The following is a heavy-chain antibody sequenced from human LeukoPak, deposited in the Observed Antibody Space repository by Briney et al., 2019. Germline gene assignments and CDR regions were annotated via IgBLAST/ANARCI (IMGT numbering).Heavy chain of an antibody. CDR2: IRQDGGER. D-gene: IGHD6-13*01. Sequence: GGSLRLSCAASEFIFSNYWMAWVRQAPGKGLEWVASIRQDGGERNYVDSVKGRFPISRDNAKKLLSLQMDGLRAEDMAVYYCVRDVGYGDIWGQGTMVTVS. J-gene: IGHJ3*02. V-gene: IGHV3-7*03. CDR3: VRDVGYGDI. CDR1: EFIFSNYW.